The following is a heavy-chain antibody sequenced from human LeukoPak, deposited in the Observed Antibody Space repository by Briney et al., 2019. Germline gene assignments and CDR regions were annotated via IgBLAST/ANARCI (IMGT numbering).Heavy chain of an antibody. V-gene: IGHV1-18*01. CDR1: GYTFTSYG. CDR2: ISAYNGNT. D-gene: IGHD4-17*01. CDR3: ARDLHYGDYEDY. J-gene: IGHJ4*02. Sequence: ASVKVSCTASGYTFTSYGISWVRRAPGQGLEWMGWISAYNGNTNYAQKLQGRVTMTTDTSTSTAYMELRSLRSDDTAVYYCARDLHYGDYEDYWGQGTLVTVSS.